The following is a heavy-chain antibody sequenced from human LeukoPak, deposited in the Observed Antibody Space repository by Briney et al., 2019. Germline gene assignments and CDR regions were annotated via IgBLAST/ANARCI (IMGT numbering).Heavy chain of an antibody. CDR2: IYTSGST. CDR3: ARDLSRIAAPNYFDY. CDR1: GGSISSYY. D-gene: IGHD6-13*01. J-gene: IGHJ4*02. Sequence: SETLSLTCTVSGGSISSYYWSWIRQPAGKGLEWIGRIYTSGSTNYNPSLKSRVTMSVDTSKNQFSLKLSSVTAADTAVYYCARDLSRIAAPNYFDYWGQGTLVTVSS. V-gene: IGHV4-4*07.